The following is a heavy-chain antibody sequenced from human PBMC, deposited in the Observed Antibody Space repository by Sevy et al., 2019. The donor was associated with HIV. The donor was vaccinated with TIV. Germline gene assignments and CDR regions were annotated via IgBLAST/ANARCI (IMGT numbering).Heavy chain of an antibody. Sequence: SETLSLTCAVHDGSFSGYYWNWIRQLPGKGLEWIGSIYYSGISFYTPSLKSRVTISVDTSKNQFSLKLSSVTAADTAVYYCTRRLSGSSSGRWFDPWGQGTLVTVSS. CDR2: IYYSGIS. CDR3: TRRLSGSSSGRWFDP. J-gene: IGHJ5*02. V-gene: IGHV4-34*01. D-gene: IGHD6-6*01. CDR1: DGSFSGYY.